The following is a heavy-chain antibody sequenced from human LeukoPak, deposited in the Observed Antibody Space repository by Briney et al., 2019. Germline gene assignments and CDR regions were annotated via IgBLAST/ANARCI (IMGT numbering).Heavy chain of an antibody. CDR1: GASVSGSPYY. CDR3: AKSGGYGLIDY. J-gene: IGHJ4*02. D-gene: IGHD1-26*01. Sequence: SETLSLTCTVSGASVSGSPYYWGWVRQPPGKGLEWIGSIYSSRSTYYNASLQSRVTISIETSKNQISLRLNSVTAADTAIYYCAKSGGYGLIDYWGQGTLVTVSS. CDR2: IYSSRST. V-gene: IGHV4-39*01.